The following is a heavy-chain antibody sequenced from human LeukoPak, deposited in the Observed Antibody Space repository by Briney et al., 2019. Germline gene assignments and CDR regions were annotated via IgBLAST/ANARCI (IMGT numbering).Heavy chain of an antibody. J-gene: IGHJ4*02. D-gene: IGHD3-3*01. CDR2: IIPIFGTA. CDR1: GGTFSSYA. CDR3: ARSPIWSGYLWAFDY. V-gene: IGHV1-69*13. Sequence: SVKVSCKASGGTFSSYAISWVRQAPGQGLEWMGGIIPIFGTANYAQKFRGRVTITADESTSTAYMELSSLRSEDTAVYYCARSPIWSGYLWAFDYWGQGTLVTVSS.